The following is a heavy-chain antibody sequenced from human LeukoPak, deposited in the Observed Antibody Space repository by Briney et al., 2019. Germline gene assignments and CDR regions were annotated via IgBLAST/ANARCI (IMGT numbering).Heavy chain of an antibody. CDR3: AGEEGSYGLFTLRP. V-gene: IGHV1-69*13. Sequence: SVKVSCKASGGTFSSYAISWVRQAPGQGLEWMGGIIPIFGTANYAQKFQGRVTITADESTSTAYMELSSLRSEDTAVYYCAGEEGSYGLFTLRPWGQGTLVTVSS. D-gene: IGHD5-18*01. CDR1: GGTFSSYA. J-gene: IGHJ5*02. CDR2: IIPIFGTA.